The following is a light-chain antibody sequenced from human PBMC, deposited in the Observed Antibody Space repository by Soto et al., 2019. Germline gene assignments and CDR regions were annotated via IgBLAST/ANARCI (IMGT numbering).Light chain of an antibody. CDR3: QQYNSYQWT. J-gene: IGKJ1*01. CDR1: QSISSW. Sequence: DIQMTQSPSTLSASVGDRDTITCRASQSISSWLAWYQQKPGKAPKLLIYDASSLESGVPSRFSGSGSGTEFTLTISSLQPDDFATYYCQQYNSYQWTFGQGTKVDIK. CDR2: DAS. V-gene: IGKV1-5*01.